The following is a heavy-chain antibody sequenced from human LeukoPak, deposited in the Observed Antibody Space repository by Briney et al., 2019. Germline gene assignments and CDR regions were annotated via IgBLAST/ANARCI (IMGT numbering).Heavy chain of an antibody. V-gene: IGHV4-61*01. CDR3: AGSYGSGSPLDY. J-gene: IGHJ4*02. CDR2: IYYSGST. CDR1: GDSVSSSTSYF. Sequence: SETLSLTCSVSGDSVSSSTSYFWSWIRQPPGKGLEWIGYIYYSGSTNYNPSLKSRVTISVDTSKNQFSLKLSSVTAADTAVYYCAGSYGSGSPLDYWGQGTLVTVSS. D-gene: IGHD3-10*01.